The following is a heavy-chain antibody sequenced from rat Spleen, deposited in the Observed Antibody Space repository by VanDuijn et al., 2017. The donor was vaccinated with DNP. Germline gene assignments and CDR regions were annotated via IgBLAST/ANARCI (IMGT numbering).Heavy chain of an antibody. CDR2: ISYDGSST. Sequence: EVQLVETGGGLVQPGRSLKLSCVASGFTFSDYYMAWVRQAPKKGLEWVATISYDGSSTYFRGSVKGRFTISRDDAKSTLYLQMDSLRSEDTATYYCARVSGYDYFDYWGQGVMVTVSS. CDR3: ARVSGYDYFDY. J-gene: IGHJ2*01. D-gene: IGHD4-3*01. CDR1: GFTFSDYY. V-gene: IGHV5-7*01.